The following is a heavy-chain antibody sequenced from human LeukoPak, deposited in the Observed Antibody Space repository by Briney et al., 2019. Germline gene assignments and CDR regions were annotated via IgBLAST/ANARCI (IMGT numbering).Heavy chain of an antibody. D-gene: IGHD2-2*01. CDR3: ARPQGFQLLDFEY. CDR2: IYYSGST. CDR1: GGSISSGSYY. Sequence: SETLSLTCTVSGGSISSGSYYWGWIRQPPGKGLEWIGSIYYSGSTYYNPSLKSRVTISVDTSKNQFSLKLSSVTAADTAVYYCARPQGFQLLDFEYWGQGTLVTVSS. J-gene: IGHJ4*02. V-gene: IGHV4-39*01.